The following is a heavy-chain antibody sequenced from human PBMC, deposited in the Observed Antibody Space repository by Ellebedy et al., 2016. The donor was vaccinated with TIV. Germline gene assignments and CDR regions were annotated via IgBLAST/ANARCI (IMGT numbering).Heavy chain of an antibody. V-gene: IGHV3-23*01. J-gene: IGHJ3*02. CDR3: ATKATEDNYDRPDDAFDI. CDR2: ISGSGDST. D-gene: IGHD3-22*01. CDR1: GFKYRRSA. Sequence: GESLKISXAASGFKYRRSAVSWVRQAPGKGLEWVSSISGSGDSTYDADSVKGRFTISRDNFRNTLYLQMNSLRADDTAVYYCATKATEDNYDRPDDAFDIWGQGTMVNVSS.